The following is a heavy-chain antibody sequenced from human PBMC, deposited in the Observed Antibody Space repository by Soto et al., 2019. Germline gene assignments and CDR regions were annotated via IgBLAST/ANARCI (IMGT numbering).Heavy chain of an antibody. D-gene: IGHD6-13*01. CDR2: ISYDGSNK. V-gene: IGHV3-30-3*01. CDR1: GFTFSSYA. CDR3: ARDTIAAAGIDY. Sequence: QVQLVESGGGVVQPGRSLRLSCAASGFTFSSYAMHWVRQAPGKGLEWVAVISYDGSNKYYADSVKGRFTISRDNSKKTLYLQMNSLRAEDTAVYYCARDTIAAAGIDYWGQGTLVTVSS. J-gene: IGHJ4*02.